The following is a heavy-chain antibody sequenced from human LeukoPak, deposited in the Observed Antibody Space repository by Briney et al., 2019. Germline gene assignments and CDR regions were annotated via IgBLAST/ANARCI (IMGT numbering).Heavy chain of an antibody. CDR2: IYYSGST. V-gene: IGHV4-31*03. J-gene: IGHJ4*02. Sequence: SETLSLTCTVSGGSISSGGYYSSWIRQHPGRGLEWIGYIYYSGSTYYNPSLKSRVTISVDTSKNQFSLKLSSVTAADTAVYYCARGRVVVVAAPYFDYWGQGTLVTVSS. CDR1: GGSISSGGYY. CDR3: ARGRVVVVAAPYFDY. D-gene: IGHD2-15*01.